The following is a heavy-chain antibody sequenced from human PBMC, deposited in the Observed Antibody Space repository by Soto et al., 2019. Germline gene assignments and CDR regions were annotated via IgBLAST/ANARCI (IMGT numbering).Heavy chain of an antibody. CDR2: TYYRSKWYN. Sequence: PSQTLSLTCAISGDSVSSNSAAWNWIRQSPSRGPEWLGRTYYRSKWYNDYAVSVKSRITINPDTSKNQFSLQLNSVTPEDTAVYYCARDRREWFGELLGDYYGMDVWGQGTTVTVSS. V-gene: IGHV6-1*01. D-gene: IGHD3-10*01. J-gene: IGHJ6*02. CDR3: ARDRREWFGELLGDYYGMDV. CDR1: GDSVSSNSAA.